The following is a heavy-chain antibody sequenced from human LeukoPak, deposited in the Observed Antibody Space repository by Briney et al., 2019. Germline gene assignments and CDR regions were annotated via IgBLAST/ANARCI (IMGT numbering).Heavy chain of an antibody. CDR1: GFSFSDYW. CDR3: AREGYYDFWSGDLYYFDY. Sequence: GGSLRLSCAASGFSFSDYWMNWVHQAPGKGLEWVAKIKPDGSEKYYVDSVKGRFTISRDNAKNSLFLQMNNLRAEDTAVYYCAREGYYDFWSGDLYYFDYWGQGTLVTVSS. D-gene: IGHD3-3*01. V-gene: IGHV3-7*01. CDR2: IKPDGSEK. J-gene: IGHJ4*02.